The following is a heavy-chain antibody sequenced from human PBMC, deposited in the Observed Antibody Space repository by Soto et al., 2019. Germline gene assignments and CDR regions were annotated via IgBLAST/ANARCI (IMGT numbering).Heavy chain of an antibody. CDR1: GFTFSNAW. J-gene: IGHJ6*02. Sequence: PGGSLRLSCAASGFTFSNAWMSWVRQAPGKGLEWVGRIKRKTDGGTTDYAAPVKGRFTISRDDSKNTLYLQMNSLKTEDTAVYYCTSCLVVVNPSGMYVLCQRTAVPVS. V-gene: IGHV3-15*01. CDR2: IKRKTDGGTT. CDR3: TSCLVVVNPSGMYV. D-gene: IGHD3-22*01.